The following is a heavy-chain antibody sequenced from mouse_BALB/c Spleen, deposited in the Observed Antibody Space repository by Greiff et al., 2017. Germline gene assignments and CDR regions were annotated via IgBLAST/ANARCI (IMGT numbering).Heavy chain of an antibody. CDR3: ARQRFLYFDV. J-gene: IGHJ1*01. CDR2: ISNGGGST. Sequence: EVQLVESGGGLVQPGGSLKLSCAASGFTFSSYTMSWVRQTPEKRLEWVAYISNGGGSTYYPDTVKGRFTISRDNAKNTLYLQMSSLKSEDTAMYYCARQRFLYFDVWGAGTTVTVSS. CDR1: GFTFSSYT. V-gene: IGHV5-12-2*01.